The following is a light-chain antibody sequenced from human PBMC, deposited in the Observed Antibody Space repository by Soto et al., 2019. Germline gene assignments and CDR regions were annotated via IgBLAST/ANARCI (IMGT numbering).Light chain of an antibody. V-gene: IGKV3-15*01. CDR3: QQRRNWPHLT. J-gene: IGKJ4*01. CDR1: QSVGSN. CDR2: GAS. Sequence: EVVLTQSPATLSVSPGAGATLSCRASQSVGSNLAWYQQKPGQTPRVLIYGASTRAIGIPARFSGSGFGTEFTLTISSLQSEDFAVYYCQQRRNWPHLTFGGGTKVDIK.